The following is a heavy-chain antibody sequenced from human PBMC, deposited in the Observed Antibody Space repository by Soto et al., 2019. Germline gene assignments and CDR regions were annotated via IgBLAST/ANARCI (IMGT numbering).Heavy chain of an antibody. D-gene: IGHD4-4*01. Sequence: GGSLRLSCVASGFTFSSHGMNWVRQAPGKGLEWVALIWNTGNTKYYTESVKGRFTIFRDNSRNTLYSEVGSVRAGDTGMYYCARGPDFSTFGYFDYWGQGTPVTVSS. CDR2: IWNTGNTK. J-gene: IGHJ4*02. CDR1: GFTFSSHG. CDR3: ARGPDFSTFGYFDY. V-gene: IGHV3-33*01.